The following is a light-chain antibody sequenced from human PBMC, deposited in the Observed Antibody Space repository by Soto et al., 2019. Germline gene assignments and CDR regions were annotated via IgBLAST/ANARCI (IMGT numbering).Light chain of an antibody. Sequence: QSVLTQPASVFGSPGQSIAISSTGTSSDVGGYDYVSWYQQQPDKAPKLMIYEVTKRPSGVSNRFSGSKSGNTASLTISGLQSEDEADYYCSSHTSGSTRVFGTGTKVTVL. CDR1: SSDVGGYDY. CDR3: SSHTSGSTRV. CDR2: EVT. V-gene: IGLV2-14*01. J-gene: IGLJ1*01.